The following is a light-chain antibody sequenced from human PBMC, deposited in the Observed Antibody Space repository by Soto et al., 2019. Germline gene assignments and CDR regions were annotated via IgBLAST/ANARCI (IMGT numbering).Light chain of an antibody. CDR2: EVT. CDR3: QSYDSSLSASV. Sequence: QSALTQPASVSGSPGQSITISCTGTSSDVGGYDYVSWYQQHPGKAPKLIIYEVTSRRSGVSSRFSGSKSGNTASLTISGLQAEDEADYYCQSYDSSLSASVFGGGTKVTVL. CDR1: SSDVGGYDY. J-gene: IGLJ2*01. V-gene: IGLV2-14*01.